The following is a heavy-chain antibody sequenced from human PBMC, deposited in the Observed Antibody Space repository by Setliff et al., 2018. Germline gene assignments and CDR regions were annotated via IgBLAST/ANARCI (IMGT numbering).Heavy chain of an antibody. D-gene: IGHD2-2*01. CDR3: ARAHSSTLSVHDY. V-gene: IGHV3-23*01. Sequence: GGSLRLSCAASGFTFSNYAMAWVRQAPGKGLEWVSAISGSGDSTYYADSVKGRFTISRDNSKNTVYLEMNSLRAEDTAVYYCARAHSSTLSVHDYWGQGTLVTVSS. CDR2: ISGSGDST. J-gene: IGHJ4*02. CDR1: GFTFSNYA.